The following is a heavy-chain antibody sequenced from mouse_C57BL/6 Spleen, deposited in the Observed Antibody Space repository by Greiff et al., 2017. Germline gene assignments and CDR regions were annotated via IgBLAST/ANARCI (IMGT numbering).Heavy chain of an antibody. J-gene: IGHJ2*01. CDR3: SREGYDGYSYYFDY. CDR1: GYTFTDHT. V-gene: IGHV1-78*01. Sequence: SDAELVKPGASVKISCKVSGYTFTDHTIHWMKQRPEQGLEWIGYIYPRDGSTKYNEKFKGKATLTADKSSSTDYMQLNSLTSEDSAVYYYSREGYDGYSYYFDYWGQGTTLTVSS. CDR2: IYPRDGST. D-gene: IGHD2-3*01.